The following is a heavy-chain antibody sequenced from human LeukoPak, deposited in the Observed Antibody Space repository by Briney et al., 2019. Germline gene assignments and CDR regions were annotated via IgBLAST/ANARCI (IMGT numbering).Heavy chain of an antibody. Sequence: PSETLSLTCAVSGYSISSGYYWGWIRQPPGEGLEWIGSIYHSGSTYYNTSLKSRLTISVDTSKNQFSLKLSSVTAADTAVYYCARTDTAMVDYWGQGTLVTVSS. CDR2: IYHSGST. CDR3: ARTDTAMVDY. J-gene: IGHJ4*02. CDR1: GYSISSGYY. V-gene: IGHV4-38-2*01. D-gene: IGHD5-18*01.